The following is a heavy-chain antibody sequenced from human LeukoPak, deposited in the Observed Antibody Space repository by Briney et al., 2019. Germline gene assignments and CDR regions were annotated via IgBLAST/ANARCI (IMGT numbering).Heavy chain of an antibody. CDR3: ARDQLGPDSSSWYGALFDY. Sequence: ASVKVSCKASGYTFTSYGISWVRQAPGQGLEWMGWISAYNGNTNYAQKLQGRVTMTTDTSTSTAYMELRSLRSDDTAVYYCARDQLGPDSSSWYGALFDYWGQGTLVTVSS. D-gene: IGHD6-13*01. V-gene: IGHV1-18*01. CDR1: GYTFTSYG. J-gene: IGHJ4*02. CDR2: ISAYNGNT.